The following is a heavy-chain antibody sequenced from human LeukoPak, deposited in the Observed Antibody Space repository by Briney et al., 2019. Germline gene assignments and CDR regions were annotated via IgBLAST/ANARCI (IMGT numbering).Heavy chain of an antibody. CDR1: GFTFSSYA. Sequence: GGSLRLSCAASGFTFSSYAMHWVRQAPGKGLEWVAVISYDGSSKYYADSVKGRFTISRDNSKNTLYLQMNSLRAEDTAVYYCARDRGRYYYGSGSYSGPDYWGQGTLVTVSS. D-gene: IGHD3-10*01. V-gene: IGHV3-30*04. CDR2: ISYDGSSK. CDR3: ARDRGRYYYGSGSYSGPDY. J-gene: IGHJ4*02.